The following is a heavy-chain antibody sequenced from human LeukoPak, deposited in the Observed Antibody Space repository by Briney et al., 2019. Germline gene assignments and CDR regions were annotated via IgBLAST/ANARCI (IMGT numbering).Heavy chain of an antibody. Sequence: GASVKVPCKASGYTFTGYYMHLLRQAPGQALEWMGWISANRGGTNYEQKFPGRVPMTRNTSISTAYTELSRLRSDDTAVYYCASGRLLWFGEFSRYCCYGMDVWGQGTPVTVSS. CDR1: GYTFTGYY. D-gene: IGHD3-10*01. CDR2: ISANRGGT. V-gene: IGHV1-2*02. J-gene: IGHJ6*02. CDR3: ASGRLLWFGEFSRYCCYGMDV.